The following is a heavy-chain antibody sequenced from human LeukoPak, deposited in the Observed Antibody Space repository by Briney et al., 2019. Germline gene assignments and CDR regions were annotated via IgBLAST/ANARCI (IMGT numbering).Heavy chain of an antibody. CDR3: AKDAYDSSDSHYYYYYGMDV. Sequence: PPGGSLRLSCAASGFTFSSYGMHWVRQAPGKGLEWVAVISYDGSNKYYADSVKGRFTISRDNSKNTLYLQMNSLRAEDTAVYYCAKDAYDSSDSHYYYYYGMDVWGQGTTVTVSS. CDR1: GFTFSSYG. J-gene: IGHJ6*02. D-gene: IGHD3-22*01. V-gene: IGHV3-30*18. CDR2: ISYDGSNK.